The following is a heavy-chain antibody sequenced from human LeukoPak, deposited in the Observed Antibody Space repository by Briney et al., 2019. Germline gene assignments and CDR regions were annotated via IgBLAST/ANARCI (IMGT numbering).Heavy chain of an antibody. J-gene: IGHJ4*02. CDR3: ARFRFWSGYSQGRFDY. V-gene: IGHV3-7*01. Sequence: QPGGSLRLSCAASGFTFGSYWMSWVRQAPGKGLEWVANIKQDGSEKYYVDSVKGRFTISRDNAKNSLYLQMNSLRAEDTAVYYCARFRFWSGYSQGRFDYWGQGTLVTVSS. CDR2: IKQDGSEK. CDR1: GFTFGSYW. D-gene: IGHD3-3*01.